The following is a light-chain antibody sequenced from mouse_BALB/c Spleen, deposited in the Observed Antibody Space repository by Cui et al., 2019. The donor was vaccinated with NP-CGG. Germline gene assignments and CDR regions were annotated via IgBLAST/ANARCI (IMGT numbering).Light chain of an antibody. CDR1: IGTITTSNY. CDR3: ALWYSNHWV. J-gene: IGLJ1*01. Sequence: AVVCEESALPTSPGETVTLTCRSSIGTITTSNYANWVQEKPDHLFTGLIGGTNNRAPGVPARFSGSLIGDKAALTITGAQTEDEAIYFCALWYSNHWVFGGGTKLTVL. CDR2: GTN. V-gene: IGLV1*01.